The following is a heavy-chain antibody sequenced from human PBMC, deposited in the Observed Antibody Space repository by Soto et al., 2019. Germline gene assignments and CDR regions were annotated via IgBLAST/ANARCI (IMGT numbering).Heavy chain of an antibody. J-gene: IGHJ4*02. CDR1: GNTFTSYD. V-gene: IGHV1-8*01. CDR3: ARGRASGSYYLLDY. D-gene: IGHD3-10*01. CDR2: INPNSGNT. Sequence: ASVKVSCKASGNTFTSYDINWVRQATGHGLEWMGWINPNSGNTGYAQKFQGRVTITRDTAIRTAYMEVSRLRSDDTAVYYCARGRASGSYYLLDYWGQGTLVTVSS.